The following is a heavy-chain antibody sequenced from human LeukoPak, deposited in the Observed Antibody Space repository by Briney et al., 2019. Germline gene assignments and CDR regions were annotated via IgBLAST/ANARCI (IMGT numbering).Heavy chain of an antibody. J-gene: IGHJ4*02. CDR1: GGSFSGYY. V-gene: IGHV4-34*01. D-gene: IGHD3-10*01. CDR2: INHSGST. CDR3: ARKFYGSGSYYNR. Sequence: SETLSLTCAVYGGSFSGYYWSWIRQPPGKGLEWIGEINHSGSTNYNLSLKSRVTISVDTSKNQFSLKLSSVTAADTAVYYCARKFYGSGSYYNRWGQGTLVTVSS.